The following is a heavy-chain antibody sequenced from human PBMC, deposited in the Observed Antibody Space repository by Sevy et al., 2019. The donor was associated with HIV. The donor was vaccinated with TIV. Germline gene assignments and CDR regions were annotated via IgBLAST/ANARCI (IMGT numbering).Heavy chain of an antibody. CDR3: ARDFGYSSGWYRGTFDY. CDR2: INTNTGNP. CDR1: GYTFTSYA. J-gene: IGHJ4*02. V-gene: IGHV7-4-1*02. D-gene: IGHD6-19*01. Sequence: ASVKVSCKASGYTFTSYAMNWVQQAPGQGLEWMGWINTNTGNPTYAQGFTGRFVFSLDTSVSTAYLQISSLKAEDTAVYYCARDFGYSSGWYRGTFDYWGQRTLVTVSS.